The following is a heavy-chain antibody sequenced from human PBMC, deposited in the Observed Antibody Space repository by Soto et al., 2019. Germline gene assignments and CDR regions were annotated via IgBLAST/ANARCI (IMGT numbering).Heavy chain of an antibody. CDR2: IYYSGST. CDR1: GGSISSSSYY. Sequence: QLQLQESGPGLVKPSETLSLTCTVSGGSISSSSYYWGWIRQPPVKVLEWIGSIYYSGSTYYNPSLKTLVTISVDTSKNQFSLKLSFVPAADTAVYYCARHFRLATDRGVGYRVQGTLVTVSS. V-gene: IGHV4-39*01. CDR3: ARHFRLATDRGVGY. J-gene: IGHJ4*02. D-gene: IGHD5-12*01.